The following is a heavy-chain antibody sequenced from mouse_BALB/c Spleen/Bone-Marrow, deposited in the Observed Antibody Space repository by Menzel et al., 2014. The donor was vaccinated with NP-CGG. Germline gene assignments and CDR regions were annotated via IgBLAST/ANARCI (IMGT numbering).Heavy chain of an antibody. D-gene: IGHD5-1*01. J-gene: IGHJ2*01. Sequence: EVQLQQSGAELVKPGASVKLSCTASGFNIKDTYMHWVKQRPEQGLEWIGRIDPANGNTKYDPKFQGKATVTADTSTNTAYLQLSSLTSEDTAVYYCARYRLVPYFDYWGQGTTLTVSS. CDR1: GFNIKDTY. CDR3: ARYRLVPYFDY. V-gene: IGHV14-3*02. CDR2: IDPANGNT.